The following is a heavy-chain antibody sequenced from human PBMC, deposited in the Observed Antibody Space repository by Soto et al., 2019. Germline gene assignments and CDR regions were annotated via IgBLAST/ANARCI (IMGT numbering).Heavy chain of an antibody. CDR2: IYPGDSDT. CDR1: GYSFTSYW. V-gene: IGHV5-51*01. J-gene: IGHJ3*02. CDR3: ARPIVGIAAGDDAFDI. D-gene: IGHD6-13*01. Sequence: PGESLKISCKGSGYSFTSYWIGWVRQMPGKGLEWMGIIYPGDSDTRYSPSFQGQVTISADKSISTAYLQWSSLKASDTAMYYCARPIVGIAAGDDAFDIWGQGTMVTVS.